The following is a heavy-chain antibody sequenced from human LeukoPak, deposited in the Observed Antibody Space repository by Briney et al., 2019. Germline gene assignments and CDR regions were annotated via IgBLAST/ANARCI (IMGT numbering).Heavy chain of an antibody. CDR1: GDFISRSSFY. Sequence: KTSETLSLTCSVSGDFISRSSFYWGWIRQPPGKGLEWIGSINYSANTYYNPSLKSRVTISVDTSKNQFSLKLRSVTAEDTAVYDCARHGSGGTVTTGYWGQGSLLTVSS. D-gene: IGHD4-11*01. V-gene: IGHV4-39*01. CDR2: INYSANT. CDR3: ARHGSGGTVTTGY. J-gene: IGHJ4*02.